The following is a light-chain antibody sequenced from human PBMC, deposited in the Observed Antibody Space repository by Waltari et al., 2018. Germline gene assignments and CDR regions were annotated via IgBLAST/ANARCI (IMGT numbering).Light chain of an antibody. CDR3: QTWDSGIVV. J-gene: IGLJ2*01. Sequence: QLVLTQSPSASASLGASVKITCTLSTGHSNYVTAWHQQQPGRGPRYLMRLNSDGSHTKRDGIPDRFSGSSSGTERFLIISSLQSEDEADYYCQTWDSGIVVFGGGTKLTVL. CDR1: TGHSNYV. V-gene: IGLV4-69*02. CDR2: LNSDGSH.